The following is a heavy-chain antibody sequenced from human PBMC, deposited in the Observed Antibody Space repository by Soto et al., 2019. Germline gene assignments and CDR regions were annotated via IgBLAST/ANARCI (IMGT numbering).Heavy chain of an antibody. CDR1: GGSISSINW. D-gene: IGHD4-17*01. Sequence: SETLSLTCAVSGGSISSINWWSWVRQPPGKGLEWIGEIHHSGSTNYNPSLKSRVTISVDTSKNQFSLKLSSVTAADTAVYYCARLGLRTYNCFDPRGQGTLVTVSS. CDR2: IHHSGST. V-gene: IGHV4-4*02. CDR3: ARLGLRTYNCFDP. J-gene: IGHJ5*02.